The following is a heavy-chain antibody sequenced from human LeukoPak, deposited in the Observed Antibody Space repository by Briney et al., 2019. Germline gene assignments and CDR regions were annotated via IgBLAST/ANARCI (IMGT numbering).Heavy chain of an antibody. D-gene: IGHD2-2*01. CDR1: GGSISSYY. V-gene: IGHV4-59*01. J-gene: IGHJ5*02. CDR3: ARVLYCSSTSCSDFGNWFDP. Sequence: PSETLSLTCTVSGGSISSYYWSWIRQPPGKGLEWIGYIYYSGSTNYNPSLKSRVTISVDTSKNQFSLKLSSVTAADTAVYYCARVLYCSSTSCSDFGNWFDPWGQGTLVTVSS. CDR2: IYYSGST.